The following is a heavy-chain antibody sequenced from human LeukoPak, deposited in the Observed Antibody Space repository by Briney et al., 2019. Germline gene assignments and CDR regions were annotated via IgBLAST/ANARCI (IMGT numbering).Heavy chain of an antibody. CDR1: GYMFINFF. D-gene: IGHD5-18*01. V-gene: IGHV1-2*02. CDR3: ARENTRGYSYARVTPPGY. J-gene: IGHJ4*02. CDR2: INPDNGGT. Sequence: ASVKVSCKASGYMFINFFIHWVRQAPGQGLEWMGWINPDNGGTNYAQKFQGRVTMTRDTSISTAYMELSRLRSDDTAVYYCARENTRGYSYARVTPPGYWGQGTLVTVSS.